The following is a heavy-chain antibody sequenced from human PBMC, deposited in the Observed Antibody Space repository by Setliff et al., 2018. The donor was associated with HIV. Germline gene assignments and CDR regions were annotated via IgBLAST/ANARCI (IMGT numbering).Heavy chain of an antibody. V-gene: IGHV3-74*01. CDR2: INGGGSST. CDR1: GFTFSSYW. Sequence: PGGSLRLSCAASGFTFSSYWMHWVRQAPGKGLVWVSRINGGGSSTSYADSVKGRFTISRDNARNTLYLQMNSLRAEDTAVYYCARGAYYYDSSGLEYFQHWGQGTLVTVSS. J-gene: IGHJ1*01. CDR3: ARGAYYYDSSGLEYFQH. D-gene: IGHD3-22*01.